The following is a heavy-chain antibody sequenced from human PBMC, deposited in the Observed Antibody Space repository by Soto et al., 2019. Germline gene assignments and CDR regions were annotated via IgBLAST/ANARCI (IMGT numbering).Heavy chain of an antibody. J-gene: IGHJ6*02. Sequence: GGSLRLSCAASGFTCSSDEMNWVRQAPGNGLEWVSYISSSGSAIYYADSVKVRCTISSGDAKNSRYLQRNSLRDEDTAVYYGARNQNQLCSGYTPYYYYYYGMNVWNQGTTVTVSS. CDR2: ISSSGSAI. CDR3: ARNQNQLCSGYTPYYYYYYGMNV. CDR1: GFTCSSDE. D-gene: IGHD3-16*01. V-gene: IGHV3-48*03.